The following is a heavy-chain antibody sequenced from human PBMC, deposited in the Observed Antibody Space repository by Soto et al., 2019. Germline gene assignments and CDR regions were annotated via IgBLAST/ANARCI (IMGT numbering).Heavy chain of an antibody. CDR3: ARYSYGDYFCDY. D-gene: IGHD4-17*01. CDR2: IYYSGST. V-gene: IGHV4-31*01. CDR1: GCSISSGGYY. Sequence: QVQLQESGPGLVKPSQTLSLTCTVSGCSISSGGYYWSWIRQHPGKGLEWSGYIYYSGSTYYNPSLTSLVTISVDTSKNKVSLKLISVTAADTDVDYCARYSYGDYFCDYWGQGTLVTVSS. J-gene: IGHJ4*02.